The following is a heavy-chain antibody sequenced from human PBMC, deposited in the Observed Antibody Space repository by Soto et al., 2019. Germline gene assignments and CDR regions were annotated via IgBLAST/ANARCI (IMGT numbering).Heavy chain of an antibody. J-gene: IGHJ4*02. CDR3: ASGYERTFDY. D-gene: IGHD5-12*01. CDR2: INHSGST. V-gene: IGHV4-34*01. Sequence: ETLSLTCAVYGGSFSGYYWSWIRQPPGKGLEWIGEINHSGSTNYNPSLRSRVTISVDTSKNQFSLKLSSVTAADTAVYYCASGYERTFDYWGQGTLVTVSS. CDR1: GGSFSGYY.